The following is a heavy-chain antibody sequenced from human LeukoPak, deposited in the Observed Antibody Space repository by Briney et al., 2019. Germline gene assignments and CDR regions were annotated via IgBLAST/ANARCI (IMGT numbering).Heavy chain of an antibody. CDR1: GFTFSTYS. D-gene: IGHD5-24*01. CDR3: ARAQDPTILSYFDY. V-gene: IGHV3-48*02. J-gene: IGHJ4*02. CDR2: INPSSTTI. Sequence: PGGSLRLSYAASGFTFSTYSMNWVRQAPGKGLEWVSYINPSSTTIYYADSVKGRFTISRDNAKNSLYLQMNSLRDEDTAVYYCARAQDPTILSYFDYWGQGTLVTVSS.